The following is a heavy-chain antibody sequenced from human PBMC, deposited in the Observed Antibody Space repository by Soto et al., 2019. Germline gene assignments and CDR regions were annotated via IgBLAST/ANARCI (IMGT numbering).Heavy chain of an antibody. CDR2: IYHSGST. J-gene: IGHJ4*02. Sequence: QVQLQESGPGLVKPSGTLSLTCAVSGGSISSSNWWSWVRQPPGKGLEWIGEIYHSGSTNYNPSLKSRVTISVDKSKNQFSLKLSSVTAADTAVYYCARGGNVGYCTNGVCPYYFDYWGQGTLVTVSS. D-gene: IGHD2-8*01. V-gene: IGHV4-4*02. CDR1: GGSISSSNW. CDR3: ARGGNVGYCTNGVCPYYFDY.